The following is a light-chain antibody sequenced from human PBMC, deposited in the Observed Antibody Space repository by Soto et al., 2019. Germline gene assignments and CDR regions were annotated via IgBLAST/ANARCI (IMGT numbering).Light chain of an antibody. CDR1: QNINTF. CDR3: QQSYETLLS. Sequence: DIEMTQSPSSLSASVGDRITISCRASQNINTFLNWYQQKGGKAPKLLIHGASSLQSGVPLRFSGSGSGTEFSLNIRSLQPGDFANYYCQQSYETLLSFGGGTKVEIK. J-gene: IGKJ4*01. V-gene: IGKV1-39*01. CDR2: GAS.